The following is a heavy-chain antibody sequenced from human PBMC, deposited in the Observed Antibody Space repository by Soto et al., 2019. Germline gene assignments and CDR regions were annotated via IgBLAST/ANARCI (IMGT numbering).Heavy chain of an antibody. Sequence: SETLSLTCAVGGGSFSRYYWSWIRQPPGKGLEWIGEINHSGSTNYNPSLKSRVTISVDTSKNQFSLKLSSVTAADTAVYYCARGRKGVGRMVYAYFEYWGQGTLVTVSS. CDR3: ARGRKGVGRMVYAYFEY. CDR1: GGSFSRYY. CDR2: INHSGST. J-gene: IGHJ4*02. D-gene: IGHD2-8*01. V-gene: IGHV4-34*01.